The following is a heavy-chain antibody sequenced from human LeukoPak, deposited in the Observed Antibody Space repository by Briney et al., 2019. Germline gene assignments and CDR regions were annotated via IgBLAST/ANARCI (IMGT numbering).Heavy chain of an antibody. CDR1: GFTFSSYE. V-gene: IGHV3-48*03. J-gene: IGHJ4*02. CDR3: ATYYDILTGYADY. Sequence: GGSLRLSCAASGFTFSSYEMNWVRQAPGKGLEWVSYISSSGSTIYYADSVKGRFTISRDNAKNSLYLQMNSLRAEDTAVYYCATYYDILTGYADYWGQGTPVTVSS. D-gene: IGHD3-9*01. CDR2: ISSSGSTI.